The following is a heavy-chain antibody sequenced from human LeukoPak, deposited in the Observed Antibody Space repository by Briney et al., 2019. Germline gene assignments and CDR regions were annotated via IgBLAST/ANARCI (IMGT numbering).Heavy chain of an antibody. CDR1: GYTFTSYD. V-gene: IGHV1-8*01. CDR3: ARAPEWGKSNYYYYMDV. J-gene: IGHJ6*03. D-gene: IGHD1-26*01. Sequence: ASVKVSCKASGYTFTSYDINWLRQATGQGLEWMGWMNPNSGNTGYAQKFQGRVTMTRNTSISTAYMELNSLKSEDTAVYYCARAPEWGKSNYYYYMDVWGKGATVTVSS. CDR2: MNPNSGNT.